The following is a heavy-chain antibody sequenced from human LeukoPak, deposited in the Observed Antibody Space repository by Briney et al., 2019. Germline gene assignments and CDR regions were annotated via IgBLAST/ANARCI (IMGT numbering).Heavy chain of an antibody. CDR1: GFTFSNAW. CDR3: TPDQLSGYDSGS. V-gene: IGHV3-15*01. Sequence: GGSLRLSCAASGFTFSNAWMSWVRQAPGKGLEWVGGIKSKTDGGTTDYAAPVKGRFTISRDDSKNTLYLQMNSLKTEDTAVYYCTPDQLSGYDSGSWGQGTLVTVSS. J-gene: IGHJ5*02. D-gene: IGHD5-12*01. CDR2: IKSKTDGGTT.